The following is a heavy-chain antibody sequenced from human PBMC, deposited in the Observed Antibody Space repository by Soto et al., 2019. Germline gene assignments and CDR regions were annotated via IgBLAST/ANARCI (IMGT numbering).Heavy chain of an antibody. J-gene: IGHJ4*02. CDR1: GFTFSSYA. CDR2: ISGSGGST. D-gene: IGHD2-15*01. V-gene: IGHV3-23*01. CDR3: AKEDIVVVVAATPGFDY. Sequence: EVQLLESGGGLVQPGGSLRLSCAASGFTFSSYAMSWVRQAPGNGLEWVSAISGSGGSTYYADSVKGRFTISRDNAKNMLYLQMNSLRAEDTAVYYCAKEDIVVVVAATPGFDYWGQGTLVTVSS.